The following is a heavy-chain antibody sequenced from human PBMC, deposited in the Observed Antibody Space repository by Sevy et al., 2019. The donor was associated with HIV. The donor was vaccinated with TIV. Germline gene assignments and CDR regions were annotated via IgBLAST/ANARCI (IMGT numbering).Heavy chain of an antibody. CDR2: IWYDGSSK. D-gene: IGHD3-22*01. CDR1: GFSFSNYG. CDR3: ARGADYFDSSGANFEY. J-gene: IGHJ4*02. Sequence: GGSLRLSCAASGFSFSNYGMHWVRQAPGKGLEWVALIWYDGSSKYYADSVKGRLTMSRDNSKNTLSLQMNSRRAEDTAVYYCARGADYFDSSGANFEYWGQGTLVTVSS. V-gene: IGHV3-33*01.